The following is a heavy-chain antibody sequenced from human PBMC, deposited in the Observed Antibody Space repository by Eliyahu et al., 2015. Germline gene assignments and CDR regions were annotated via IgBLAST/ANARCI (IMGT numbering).Heavy chain of an antibody. D-gene: IGHD2-2*02. CDR2: ISGSGGST. CDR3: AKDDGPAAIPGRAIDY. V-gene: IGHV3-23*01. J-gene: IGHJ4*02. Sequence: SWVRQAPGKGLEWVSAISGSGGSTYYADSVKGRFTISRDNSKNTLYLQMNSLRAEDTAVYYCAKDDGPAAIPGRAIDYWGPGTPVTVSS.